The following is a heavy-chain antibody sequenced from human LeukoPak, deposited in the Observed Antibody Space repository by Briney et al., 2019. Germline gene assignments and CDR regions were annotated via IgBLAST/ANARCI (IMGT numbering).Heavy chain of an antibody. V-gene: IGHV5-51*01. D-gene: IGHD6-13*01. CDR2: IYPGDSDT. Sequence: GGSLKISCKGSGYSFTSYWIGWVRQMPGKGLEWMGIIYPGDSDTRYSPSFQGQVTISADKSISTAYLQWSSLKASDTAMYYCARASKPGSWYYYYYGMDVWGQGITVTVSS. CDR3: ARASKPGSWYYYYYGMDV. J-gene: IGHJ6*02. CDR1: GYSFTSYW.